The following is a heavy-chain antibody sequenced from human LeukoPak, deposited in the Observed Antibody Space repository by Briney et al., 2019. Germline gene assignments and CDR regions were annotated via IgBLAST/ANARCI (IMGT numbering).Heavy chain of an antibody. J-gene: IGHJ4*02. CDR2: INSDGSII. Sequence: GGSLRLSCAASGFTFSSYEMNWVRQAPGKGLEWVSYINSDGSIIYYADSVKGRFPISRDNGKNSLYLQMNSLRADDTAVYYCARMDRVVTAIPDFHYWGQGTLVTVSS. CDR3: ARMDRVVTAIPDFHY. CDR1: GFTFSSYE. V-gene: IGHV3-48*03. D-gene: IGHD2-21*02.